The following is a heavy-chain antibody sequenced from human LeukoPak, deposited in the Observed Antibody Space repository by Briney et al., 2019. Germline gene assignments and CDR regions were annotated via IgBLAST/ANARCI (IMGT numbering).Heavy chain of an antibody. Sequence: ASVKVSCKASGYTFTGYYMHWVRQAPGQGLEWMGWINPNSGGTNYAQKFQGWVTMTRDTSISTAYMELSRLRSDDTAVYYCARGIRCSSTSCSSFDYWGQGTLVTVS. J-gene: IGHJ4*02. D-gene: IGHD2-2*01. CDR2: INPNSGGT. CDR1: GYTFTGYY. V-gene: IGHV1-2*04. CDR3: ARGIRCSSTSCSSFDY.